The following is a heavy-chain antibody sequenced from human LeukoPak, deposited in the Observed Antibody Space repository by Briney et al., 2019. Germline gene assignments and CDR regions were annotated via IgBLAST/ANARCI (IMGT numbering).Heavy chain of an antibody. CDR3: ARGGWYPESFQH. Sequence: PSETLSLTCTVSGGSISSSSHYWGWIRQPPGKGLEWIGYIYYSGSTNYNPSLKSRVTISVDTSKNQFSLKLSSVTAADTAVYYCARGGWYPESFQHWGQGALVTVSS. CDR1: GGSISSSSHY. V-gene: IGHV4-61*05. J-gene: IGHJ1*01. CDR2: IYYSGST. D-gene: IGHD6-19*01.